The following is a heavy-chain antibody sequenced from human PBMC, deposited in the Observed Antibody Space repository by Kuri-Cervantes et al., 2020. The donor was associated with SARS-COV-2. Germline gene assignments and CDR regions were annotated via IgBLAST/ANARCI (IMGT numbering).Heavy chain of an antibody. J-gene: IGHJ4*02. CDR2: ISYDGSNK. V-gene: IGHV3-30-3*01. D-gene: IGHD6-6*01. CDR3: ARVPQYSSSSY. CDR1: GFTFSSYA. Sequence: GESLKISCAASGFTFSSYAMHWVRQAPGKGLEWVAVISYDGSNKYYADSVKGRFTISRDNSKSTLYLQMNSLRAEDTAVYYCARVPQYSSSSYWGQGTLVTVSS.